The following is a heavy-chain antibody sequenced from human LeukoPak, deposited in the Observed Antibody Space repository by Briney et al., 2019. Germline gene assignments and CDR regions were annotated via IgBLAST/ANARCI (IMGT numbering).Heavy chain of an antibody. V-gene: IGHV4-39*07. CDR2: IYYSGST. CDR1: GGSISSSSYY. Sequence: SETLSLTCTVSGGSISSSSYYWGWIRQPPGKGLEWIGSIYYSGSTYYNPSLKSRVTISVDTSKNQFSLKLSSVTAADTAVYYCARDVWGATFSWDYWGQGTLVTVSS. J-gene: IGHJ4*02. CDR3: ARDVWGATFSWDY. D-gene: IGHD1-26*01.